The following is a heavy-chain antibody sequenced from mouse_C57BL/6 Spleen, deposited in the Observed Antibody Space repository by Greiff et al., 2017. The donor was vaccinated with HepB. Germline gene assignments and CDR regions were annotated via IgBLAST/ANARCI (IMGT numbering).Heavy chain of an antibody. V-gene: IGHV5-17*01. CDR1: GFTFSDYG. CDR2: ISSGSSTI. J-gene: IGHJ1*03. CDR3: ARLYSSSWYFDV. Sequence: EVKLVESGGGLVKPGGSLKLSCAASGFTFSDYGMHWVRQAPEKGLEWVAYISSGSSTIYYADTVKGRFTISRDNAKNTLFLQMTSLRSEDTAMYYCARLYSSSWYFDVWGTGTTVTVSS. D-gene: IGHD1-1*01.